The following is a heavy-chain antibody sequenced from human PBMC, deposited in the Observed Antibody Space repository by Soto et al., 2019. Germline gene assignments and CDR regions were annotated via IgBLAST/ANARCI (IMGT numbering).Heavy chain of an antibody. Sequence: EVQLLESGGGLVQPGGSLRLSCAASVFTFSSYGMSWVRQAPGRGLEWVSSSSGGGGSTYYADSVKGRFTISRDNSKNTLYLQMNSLRVEDTAAYYCAKGAGATSRFLAAYWGQGTMVTVS. V-gene: IGHV3-23*01. CDR1: VFTFSSYG. J-gene: IGHJ4*02. CDR3: AKGAGATSRFLAAY. D-gene: IGHD3-3*01. CDR2: SSGGGGST.